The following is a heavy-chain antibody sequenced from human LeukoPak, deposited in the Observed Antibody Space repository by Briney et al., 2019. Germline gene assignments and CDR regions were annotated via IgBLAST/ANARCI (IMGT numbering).Heavy chain of an antibody. CDR2: IIPIFGTA. CDR3: AKKDLYYGSWRYSSGWFDP. D-gene: IGHD3-10*01. CDR1: GGTFSSYA. V-gene: IGHV1-69*13. J-gene: IGHJ5*02. Sequence: SVKVSCKASGGTFSSYAISWVRQAPGQGLEWMGGIIPIFGTANYAQKFQGRVTITADESTSTAYMELSSLRSEDTAVYYCAKKDLYYGSWRYSSGWFDPWSQGTLVTVSS.